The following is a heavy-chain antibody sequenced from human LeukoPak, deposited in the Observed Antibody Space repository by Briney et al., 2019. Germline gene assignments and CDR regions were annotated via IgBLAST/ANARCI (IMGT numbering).Heavy chain of an antibody. V-gene: IGHV1-2*02. J-gene: IGHJ4*02. CDR1: GYTFTGYY. CDR3: ASGRGYCNGGSCYSPFDY. CDR2: INPNTGGT. D-gene: IGHD2-15*01. Sequence: ASVKVSCKASGYTFTGYYIHWVRQAPGQGLEWMGWINPNTGGTNYARKFQGRVTMTRDTSISTAYMELSRLRSDDTAVYYCASGRGYCNGGSCYSPFDYWGQGTLVTVSS.